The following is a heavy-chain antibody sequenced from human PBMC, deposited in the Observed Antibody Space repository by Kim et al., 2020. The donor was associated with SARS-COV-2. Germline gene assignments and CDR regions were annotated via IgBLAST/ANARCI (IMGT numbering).Heavy chain of an antibody. CDR3: ARTIPNYYDSSAYKGGFDY. J-gene: IGHJ4*02. Sequence: SVKVSCKASGGTFSSYAISWVRQAPGQGLEWMGGIIPIFGTANYAQKFQGRVTITADKSTSTAYMELSSLRSEDTAVYYCARTIPNYYDSSAYKGGFDYWGQGTLVTVSS. V-gene: IGHV1-69*06. D-gene: IGHD3-22*01. CDR2: IIPIFGTA. CDR1: GGTFSSYA.